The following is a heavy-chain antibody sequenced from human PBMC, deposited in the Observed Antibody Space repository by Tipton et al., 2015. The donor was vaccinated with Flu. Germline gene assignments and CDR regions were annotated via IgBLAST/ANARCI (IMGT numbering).Heavy chain of an antibody. V-gene: IGHV4-34*01. CDR1: GGSFSGYY. Sequence: TLSLTCAVYGGSFSGYYWSWIRQPPGKGLEWIGEINHSGSTNYNPSLKSRVTISVVTSKNQFSLKLSSVTAADTAVYYCAREAAFYYYYYMDVWGKGTTVTVSS. D-gene: IGHD6-25*01. J-gene: IGHJ6*03. CDR3: AREAAFYYYYYMDV. CDR2: INHSGST.